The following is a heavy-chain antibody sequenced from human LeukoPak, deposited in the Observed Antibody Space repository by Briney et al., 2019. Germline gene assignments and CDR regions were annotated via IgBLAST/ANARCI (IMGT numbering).Heavy chain of an antibody. CDR1: GFTFSSYA. Sequence: GGSLRLSCAASGFTFSSYAMHWVHQAPGKGLEWVAVISYDGSNKYYADSVKGRFTISRDNSKNTLYLQMNSLRAEDTAVYYCARGYFDWLLSYFDYWGQGTLVTVSS. CDR3: ARGYFDWLLSYFDY. CDR2: ISYDGSNK. J-gene: IGHJ4*02. V-gene: IGHV3-30-3*01. D-gene: IGHD3-9*01.